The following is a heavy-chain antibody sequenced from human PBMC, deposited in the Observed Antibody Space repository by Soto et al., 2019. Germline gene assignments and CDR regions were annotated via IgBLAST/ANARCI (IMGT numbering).Heavy chain of an antibody. CDR2: ISASSGNT. V-gene: IGHV1-18*01. CDR1: GYTFTNYD. D-gene: IGHD6-13*01. CDR3: ARESSSSCHDY. Sequence: ASVKVSCKASGYTFTNYDISWVRQAPGHGLEWMGWISASSGNTNYAQTLQGRVTMTTDTSTSTAYMELRSLRSDDTAVYYCARESSSSCHDYWGQGTLVTVSS. J-gene: IGHJ4*02.